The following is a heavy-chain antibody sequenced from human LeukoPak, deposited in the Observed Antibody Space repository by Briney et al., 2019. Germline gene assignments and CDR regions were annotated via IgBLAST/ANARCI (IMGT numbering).Heavy chain of an antibody. J-gene: IGHJ4*02. CDR3: ARDRAMDY. CDR1: GYTFTGYY. V-gene: IGHV1-2*06. CDR2: INPNSGGT. Sequence: ASVKVSCKASGYTFTGYYIHWVRQAPGQGLEWMGRINPNSGGTDYAQKFQGRITMTRDTSINTAYMELSRLRSDDTAVYYCARDRAMDYWGQGTLVTVSS.